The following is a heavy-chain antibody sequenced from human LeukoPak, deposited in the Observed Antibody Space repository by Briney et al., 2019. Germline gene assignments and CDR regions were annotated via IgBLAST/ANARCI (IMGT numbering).Heavy chain of an antibody. CDR1: GGSMNSYY. D-gene: IGHD6-13*01. CDR2: IYYSGST. Sequence: SETLSLTCSVSGGSMNSYYWSWIRQSPGKGLEWIGYIYYSGSTNYNPSLMSRVTISVDTSKNQFSLKLSSVTAADTAVYFCARDPQYSSSSDAFDIWGQGSMVTVSS. V-gene: IGHV4-59*01. J-gene: IGHJ3*02. CDR3: ARDPQYSSSSDAFDI.